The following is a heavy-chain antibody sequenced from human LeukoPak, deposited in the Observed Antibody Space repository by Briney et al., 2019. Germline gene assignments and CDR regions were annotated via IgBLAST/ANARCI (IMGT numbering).Heavy chain of an antibody. CDR2: IKQDGSEK. D-gene: IGHD3/OR15-3a*01. CDR1: GFTFSSYW. V-gene: IGHV3-7*01. CDR3: ARGGGTGYNNWFDP. Sequence: GGSLRLSCAASGFTFSSYWMSWVRQAPGKGLEGVADIKQDGSEKYYVDSVKGRFTISRDNAKNSLYLQMNSLRAEDTAVYYCARGGGTGYNNWFDPWGQGTLVTVSS. J-gene: IGHJ5*02.